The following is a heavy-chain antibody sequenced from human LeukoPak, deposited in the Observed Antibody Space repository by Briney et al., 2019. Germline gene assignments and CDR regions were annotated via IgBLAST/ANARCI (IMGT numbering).Heavy chain of an antibody. CDR1: GFTFTTFW. Sequence: GGSLRLSCAPSGFTFTTFWMHWVRQAPGKGLVWVSRINHDGSSTNYADSVKGRFTISRENAKNTVHLQMNSLRAEDTAVYYCVRDWGYDSSGYWQKYFDTWGQGTLVTVSS. D-gene: IGHD3-22*01. CDR2: INHDGSST. J-gene: IGHJ4*02. V-gene: IGHV3-74*01. CDR3: VRDWGYDSSGYWQKYFDT.